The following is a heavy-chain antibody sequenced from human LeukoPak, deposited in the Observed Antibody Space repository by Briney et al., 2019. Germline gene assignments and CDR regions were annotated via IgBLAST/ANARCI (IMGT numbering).Heavy chain of an antibody. D-gene: IGHD1-26*01. CDR1: GYTFTSYG. CDR2: INPSGGTT. V-gene: IGHV1-46*01. Sequence: ASVKVSCKASGYTFTSYGISWVRQAPGQGLEWMGVINPSGGTTSYAQKFQDRVTMTRDTSTSTVYMELSSLRSDDTALYYCARDHSGSQHWFDPWGQGTLVIVSS. J-gene: IGHJ5*02. CDR3: ARDHSGSQHWFDP.